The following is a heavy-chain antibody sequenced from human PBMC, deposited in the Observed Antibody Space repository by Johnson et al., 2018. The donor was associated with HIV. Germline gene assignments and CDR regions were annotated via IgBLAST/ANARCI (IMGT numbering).Heavy chain of an antibody. D-gene: IGHD3-10*01. V-gene: IGHV3-20*04. CDR3: ARDRRYYGSGSYGGAFDI. J-gene: IGHJ3*02. CDR1: GFTFDDYG. Sequence: EVQLVESGGGVVRPGGSLRLSCAASGFTFDDYGMSWVRQVPGKGLEWVSGINWNGGNTGYVDSVKGRFTISRDNAKNSLYLQMNSLRAEDTALYYWARDRRYYGSGSYGGAFDIWGQGTVVTVSS. CDR2: INWNGGNT.